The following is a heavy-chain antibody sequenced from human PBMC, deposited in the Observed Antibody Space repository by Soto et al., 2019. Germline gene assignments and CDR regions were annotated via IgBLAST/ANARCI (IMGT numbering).Heavy chain of an antibody. J-gene: IGHJ6*02. CDR2: ISYDGSNK. CDR3: ARESGYYDSSGSHYYYGMDV. V-gene: IGHV3-30-3*01. CDR1: GFTFSSYA. Sequence: QVQLVESGGGVVQPGRSLRLSCAASGFTFSSYAMHWVRQAPGKGLEWVAVISYDGSNKYYADSVKGRFTISRDNSKNTLYLQMNSLRAEDTAVYYCARESGYYDSSGSHYYYGMDVWGQGTTVTVSS. D-gene: IGHD3-22*01.